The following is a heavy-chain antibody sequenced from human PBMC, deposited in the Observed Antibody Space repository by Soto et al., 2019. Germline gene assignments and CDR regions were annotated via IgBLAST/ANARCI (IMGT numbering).Heavy chain of an antibody. D-gene: IGHD3-10*01. Sequence: SETLSLTCTVSGGSISSGDYYWSWIRQPPGKGLEWIGYIYYSGSTNYNPSLKSRVTISVDTSKNQFSLKLSSVTAADTAVYYCARAPRGNYGYPSYFDYWGQGTLVTVSS. CDR2: IYYSGST. V-gene: IGHV4-61*08. CDR3: ARAPRGNYGYPSYFDY. CDR1: GGSISSGDYY. J-gene: IGHJ4*02.